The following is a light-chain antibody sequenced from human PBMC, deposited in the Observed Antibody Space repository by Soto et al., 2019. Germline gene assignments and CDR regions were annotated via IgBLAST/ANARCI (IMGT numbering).Light chain of an antibody. J-gene: IGKJ1*01. Sequence: EIVMMQSPATLSVSPGERATLSCRASQIIANNLAWYQQKPGQAPRLLIYGASTRAPGIPARFSGSGYGTEFTLTISSLQSEDFAIYYCQHYNNWPHWTLGQGTNGDIK. CDR3: QHYNNWPHWT. V-gene: IGKV3-15*01. CDR2: GAS. CDR1: QIIANN.